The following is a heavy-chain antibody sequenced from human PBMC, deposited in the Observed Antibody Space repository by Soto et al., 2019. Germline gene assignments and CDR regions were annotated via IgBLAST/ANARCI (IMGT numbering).Heavy chain of an antibody. D-gene: IGHD2-15*01. CDR3: ARDLVPAGDCHGGNCNS. J-gene: IGHJ4*02. V-gene: IGHV3-66*01. CDR1: GFIVSSNY. Sequence: EVQLVESGGGLVQPGGSLRLSCAASGFIVSSNYMTWVRQAPGKGLEWVSLIYSGGSTNYADSVKGRFTVSRDSSKNTLYIQMNSLRVEDTAVYYCARDLVPAGDCHGGNCNSWGQGTLVTVSS. CDR2: IYSGGST.